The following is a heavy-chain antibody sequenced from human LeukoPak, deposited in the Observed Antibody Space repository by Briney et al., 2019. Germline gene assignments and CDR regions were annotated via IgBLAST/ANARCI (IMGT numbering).Heavy chain of an antibody. J-gene: IGHJ4*01. CDR3: AREKYDILTGPYYFDY. V-gene: IGHV3-66*02. CDR2: IYNEGST. CDR1: GFTLSNAW. D-gene: IGHD3-9*01. Sequence: GGSLRLSCAASGFTLSNAWMSWVRQAPGKGLECVSVIYNEGSTFYADSLKGRFTISSDNSKNTLYLQMNSLRAEDTAVYYCAREKYDILTGPYYFDYWGQGTLVTVSS.